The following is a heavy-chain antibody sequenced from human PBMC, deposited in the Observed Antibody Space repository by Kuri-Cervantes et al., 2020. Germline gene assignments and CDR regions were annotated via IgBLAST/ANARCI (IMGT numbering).Heavy chain of an antibody. V-gene: IGHV3-13*01. Sequence: GESLKISCAASGFTFSSYDMHWVRQATGKGLEWVSAIGTAGDTCYPGSVKGRFTISRENAKNSLYLQMNSLRAGDTAVYYCARHLYHVTKVAFDIWGQGTMVTVSS. CDR1: GFTFSSYD. D-gene: IGHD2-2*02. CDR2: IGTAGDT. CDR3: ARHLYHVTKVAFDI. J-gene: IGHJ3*02.